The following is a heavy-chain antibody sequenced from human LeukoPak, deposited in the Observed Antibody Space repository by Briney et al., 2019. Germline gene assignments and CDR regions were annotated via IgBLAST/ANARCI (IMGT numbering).Heavy chain of an antibody. CDR1: GGSFSGYY. Sequence: SETLSLTCAVCGGSFSGYYWSWIRQPPGKGLEWIGEINHSGSTNYNPSLKSRVTISVDTSKNQFSLKLSSVTAADTAVYYCASHGYDSSGYYNSYFDYWGQGTLVTVSS. CDR2: INHSGST. D-gene: IGHD3-22*01. V-gene: IGHV4-34*01. J-gene: IGHJ4*02. CDR3: ASHGYDSSGYYNSYFDY.